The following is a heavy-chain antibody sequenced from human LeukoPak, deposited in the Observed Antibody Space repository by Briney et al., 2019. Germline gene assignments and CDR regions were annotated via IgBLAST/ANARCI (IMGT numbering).Heavy chain of an antibody. V-gene: IGHV4-4*07. J-gene: IGHJ5*02. CDR3: ARDPMVRGVISSNWFDP. CDR2: IYTSGGT. Sequence: SETLSLTCTVSGGSISSYYWSWIRQPAGKGLEWIGRIYTSGGTNYNPSLKSRVTMSVDTSKNQFSLKLSSVTAADTAVYYCARDPMVRGVISSNWFDPWGQGTLVTVSS. CDR1: GGSISSYY. D-gene: IGHD3-10*01.